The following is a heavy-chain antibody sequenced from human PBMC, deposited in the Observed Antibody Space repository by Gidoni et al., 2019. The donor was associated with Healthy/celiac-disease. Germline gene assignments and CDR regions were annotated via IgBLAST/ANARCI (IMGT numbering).Heavy chain of an antibody. Sequence: EVQLLESGGGLVQSGGSLRLSCAAPAFTFRSYAMSCVRQAPGKGLEWGSAISGSGGSTYYAGTMKGRFTISRGSSKNTLYLQMNSLRAEDTAVYYCAKDPDGWEIPPHDFDYWGQGTLVTVSS. J-gene: IGHJ4*02. D-gene: IGHD1-26*01. CDR3: AKDPDGWEIPPHDFDY. CDR1: AFTFRSYA. V-gene: IGHV3-23*01. CDR2: ISGSGGST.